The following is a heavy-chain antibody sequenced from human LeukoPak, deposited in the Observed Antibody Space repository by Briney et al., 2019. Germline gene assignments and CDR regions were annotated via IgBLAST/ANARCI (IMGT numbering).Heavy chain of an antibody. D-gene: IGHD5-12*01. J-gene: IGHJ4*02. CDR3: ARERFSIRGYRYETFDY. CDR1: GYTLTELS. V-gene: IGHV1-24*01. CDR2: FDPEDGET. Sequence: GASVKVSCKVSGYTLTELSMHWVRQAPGKGLEWMGGFDPEDGETIYAQKFQGRVTMTRDTSISTAYMELSRLRSDDTAVYYCARERFSIRGYRYETFDYWGQGTLVAVSS.